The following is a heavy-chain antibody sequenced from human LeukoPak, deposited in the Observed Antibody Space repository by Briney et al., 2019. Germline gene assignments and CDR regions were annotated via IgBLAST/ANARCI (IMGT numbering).Heavy chain of an antibody. CDR1: GGSISSYY. CDR3: ARSGYSSGWADY. Sequence: SGALSLTCTVSGGSISSYYWSWIRQPAGKGLEGMRRIYTSGSTNYTPSLKSRLTMSVDTSKNQFSLKLSSVTAADTAVYYCARSGYSSGWADYWGQGTLVTVSS. D-gene: IGHD6-19*01. J-gene: IGHJ4*02. CDR2: IYTSGST. V-gene: IGHV4-4*07.